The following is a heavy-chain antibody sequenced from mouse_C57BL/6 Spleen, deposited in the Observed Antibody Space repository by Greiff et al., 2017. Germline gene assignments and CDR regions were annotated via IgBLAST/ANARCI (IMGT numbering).Heavy chain of an antibody. CDR2: IAPNSGGT. V-gene: IGHV1-72*01. CDR1: GYTFTSYW. D-gene: IGHD2-10*01. Sequence: VQLQQPGAELVKPGASVKLSCKASGYTFTSYWMHWVKQRPGRGLEWIGRIAPNSGGTKYNEKFKSKATLTVDKPSSTAYMQLSSLTSEDSAVYYCARSPYYGNYWYFDVWGTGTTVTVSS. CDR3: ARSPYYGNYWYFDV. J-gene: IGHJ1*03.